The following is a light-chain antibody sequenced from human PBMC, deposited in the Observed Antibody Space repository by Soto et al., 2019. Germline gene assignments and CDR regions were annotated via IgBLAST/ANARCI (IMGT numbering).Light chain of an antibody. CDR3: QQSYSTPQT. J-gene: IGKJ1*01. CDR1: QSISNY. V-gene: IGKV1-39*01. CDR2: AAS. Sequence: DIPMTQSPSSLSASVGDRVTITCRASQSISNYLNWYQQKPGKAPKLLIYAASSLQSGVPSRLSGSGSGTDFTLTISSLQPEDFATYYCQQSYSTPQTFGQGTKVEIK.